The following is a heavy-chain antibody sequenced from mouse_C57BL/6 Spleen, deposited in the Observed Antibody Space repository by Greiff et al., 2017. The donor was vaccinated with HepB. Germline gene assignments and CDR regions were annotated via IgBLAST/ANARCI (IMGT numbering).Heavy chain of an antibody. V-gene: IGHV5-17*01. J-gene: IGHJ4*01. CDR2: ISSGSSTI. CDR3: AGGYY. CDR1: GFTFSDYG. Sequence: EVKLVEPGGGLVKPGGSLKLSCAASGFTFSDYGMHWVRQAPEKGLEWVAYISSGSSTIYYADTVKGRFTISRDNANSTLFLQMTSLRSEDTAMYYWAGGYYWGQGTSVTVSS.